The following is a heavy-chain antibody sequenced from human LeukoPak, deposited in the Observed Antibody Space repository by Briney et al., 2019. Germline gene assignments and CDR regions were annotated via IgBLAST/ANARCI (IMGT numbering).Heavy chain of an antibody. CDR3: SSGNYADWFDP. CDR1: GFTFSSYW. J-gene: IGHJ5*02. V-gene: IGHV3-7*01. CDR2: IKQDGSEK. D-gene: IGHD1-7*01. Sequence: PGGSLRLSCAASGFTFSSYWMSWVCRAPGKGLEWVANIKQDGSEKYYVDSVKGRFTISRDNAKNSLYLQMNSLRAEDTAVYYCSSGNYADWFDPWGQGTLVTVSS.